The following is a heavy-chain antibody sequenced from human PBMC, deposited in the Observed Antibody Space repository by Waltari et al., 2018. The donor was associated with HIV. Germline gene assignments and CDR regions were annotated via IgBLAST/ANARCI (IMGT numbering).Heavy chain of an antibody. J-gene: IGHJ6*02. V-gene: IGHV3-9*01. D-gene: IGHD2-2*01. CDR2: ISWNSDII. CDR3: AKDAASIHYYGMDV. Sequence: EMQLVESGGGLVQPGRSLRLSCAASGVNFTHYVMYWVRQAPGKGLEWVSGISWNSDIIGYADSVKGRFTISRDNAKNSLYLQMNSLGAEDTALYYCAKDAASIHYYGMDVWGQGTTVTVS. CDR1: GVNFTHYV.